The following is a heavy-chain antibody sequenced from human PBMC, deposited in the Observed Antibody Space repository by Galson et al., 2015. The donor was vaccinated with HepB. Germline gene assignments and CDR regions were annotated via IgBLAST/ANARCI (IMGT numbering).Heavy chain of an antibody. Sequence: SLRLSCAASGFTFSSYAMHWVRQAPGKGLEWVAVISYDGSNKYYADSVKGRFTISRDNSKNTLYLQMNSLRAEDTAVYYCARANKPRYCSGGSCYDWFDPWGQGTLVTVSS. CDR3: ARANKPRYCSGGSCYDWFDP. CDR2: ISYDGSNK. CDR1: GFTFSSYA. D-gene: IGHD2-15*01. V-gene: IGHV3-30-3*01. J-gene: IGHJ5*02.